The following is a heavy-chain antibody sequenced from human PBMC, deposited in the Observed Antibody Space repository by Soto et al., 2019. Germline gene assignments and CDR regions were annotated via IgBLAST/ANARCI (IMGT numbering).Heavy chain of an antibody. CDR2: INAANGNT. V-gene: IGHV1-3*01. Sequence: QVQLVQSGAEVKKPGASVRVSCKASGYSFSSYAIHWVRQAPGQRLECMGWINAANGNTRYSQNFQGRVTITRDTSATTAYMDLSSLTSEDTAVYYCARRGGLDYWGQGTPITVSS. J-gene: IGHJ4*02. D-gene: IGHD3-10*01. CDR3: ARRGGLDY. CDR1: GYSFSSYA.